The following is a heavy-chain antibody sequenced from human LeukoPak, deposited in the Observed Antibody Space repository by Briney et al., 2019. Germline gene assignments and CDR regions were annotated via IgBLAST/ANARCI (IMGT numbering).Heavy chain of an antibody. V-gene: IGHV4-59*01. CDR2: ISHDGST. CDR3: ARAGPENLNWRYYIDF. Sequence: SETLSLTCTVSGDSINKYFWSWLRQSSGKGLEWIGYISHDGSTNYSPSLKSRVTISLDKSNNQFSLSLSFVTAADTAVYYCARAGPENLNWRYYIDFWGQGILVTVSS. CDR1: GDSINKYF. D-gene: IGHD1-1*01. J-gene: IGHJ4*02.